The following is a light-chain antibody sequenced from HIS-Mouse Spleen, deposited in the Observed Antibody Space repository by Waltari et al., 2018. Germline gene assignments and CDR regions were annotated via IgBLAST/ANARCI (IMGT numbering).Light chain of an antibody. CDR3: SSYTSSSTEV. V-gene: IGLV2-14*03. CDR2: DVS. Sequence: QSALTQPASVSGSPGQSITIPCTGTSSDGGGYNYVSWYQQHPGQAPKLMIYDVSNRPSGVSNRFSGSKSGNTASLTISGLQAEDEADYYCSSYTSSSTEVFGGGTKLTVL. J-gene: IGLJ2*01. CDR1: SSDGGGYNY.